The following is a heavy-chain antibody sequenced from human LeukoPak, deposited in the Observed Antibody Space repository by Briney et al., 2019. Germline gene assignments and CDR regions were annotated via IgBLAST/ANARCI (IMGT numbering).Heavy chain of an antibody. V-gene: IGHV3-23*01. D-gene: IGHD3-10*01. J-gene: IGHJ6*02. CDR1: GFTFSSYA. CDR3: ARGFGRFGELYEHYYHLMDA. Sequence: GGSLRLSCATPGFTFSSYAVGWVRQAPGKGLEWVSSISGSGSTTYYADSLKGRFTISRDNAKNSLYLQMNSLRAEDTAVYYCARGFGRFGELYEHYYHLMDAWGQGTTVTVSS. CDR2: ISGSGSTT.